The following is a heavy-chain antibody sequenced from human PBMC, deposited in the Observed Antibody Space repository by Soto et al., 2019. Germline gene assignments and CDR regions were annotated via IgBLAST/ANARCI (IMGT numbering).Heavy chain of an antibody. CDR2: VSSNSAYL. D-gene: IGHD2-8*01. V-gene: IGHV3-21*01. J-gene: IGHJ5*02. CDR1: GFTFRSFT. Sequence: GGSLSLSCAASGFTFRSFTMNWVSKAPRKGLEWVSTVSSNSAYLYYTDALRGRFTISRDNAKNSLHLQMNSLTAEDTAVYYCTRDVSRDSRAGGWFDAWGPGTLVTVSS. CDR3: TRDVSRDSRAGGWFDA.